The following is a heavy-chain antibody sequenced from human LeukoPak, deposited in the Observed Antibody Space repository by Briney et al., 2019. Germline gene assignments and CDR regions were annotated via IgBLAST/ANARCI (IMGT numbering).Heavy chain of an antibody. V-gene: IGHV3-15*01. CDR1: GFTFSNAW. CDR2: IKSKTDGGTT. D-gene: IGHD3-9*01. CDR3: TTEPTYYDILTGYFDY. J-gene: IGHJ4*02. Sequence: GGSLRLSCVASGFTFSNAWMSWVRQAPGKGLEWVGRIKSKTDGGTTDYAAPVKGRFTISRDDSKNTLYLQMNSLKTEDTAVYYCTTEPTYYDILTGYFDYWGQGTLVTVSS.